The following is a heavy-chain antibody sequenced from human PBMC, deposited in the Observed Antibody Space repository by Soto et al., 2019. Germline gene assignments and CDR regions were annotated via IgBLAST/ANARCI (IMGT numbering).Heavy chain of an antibody. V-gene: IGHV4-31*03. CDR2: IYYSGST. Sequence: SETLSLTCTVSGGSISSGGYYWSWIRQHPGKGLEWIGYIYYSGSTYYNPSLKSRVTISVDTSKNQFSLKLSSVTAADTAVYYCARGNDFWSGYLKYYFDYWGQGTLVTVSS. D-gene: IGHD3-3*01. J-gene: IGHJ4*02. CDR3: ARGNDFWSGYLKYYFDY. CDR1: GGSISSGGYY.